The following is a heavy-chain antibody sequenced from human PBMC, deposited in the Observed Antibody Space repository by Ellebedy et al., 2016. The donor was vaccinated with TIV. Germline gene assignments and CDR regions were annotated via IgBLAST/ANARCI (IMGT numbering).Heavy chain of an antibody. V-gene: IGHV3-15*01. CDR2: IKSKTDGGTT. Sequence: GESLKISCAASGFTFSNAWMSWVRQAPGKGLEWVGRIKSKTDGGTTDYAAPVKGRFTISRDDSKNTLYLQMNSLKTEDTAVYYCTTAYYYDSSGHFDYWGQGTLVTVSS. CDR3: TTAYYYDSSGHFDY. J-gene: IGHJ4*02. D-gene: IGHD3-22*01. CDR1: GFTFSNAW.